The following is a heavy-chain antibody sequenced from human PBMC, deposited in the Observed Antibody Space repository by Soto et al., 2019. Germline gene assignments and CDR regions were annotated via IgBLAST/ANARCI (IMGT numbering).Heavy chain of an antibody. J-gene: IGHJ6*02. D-gene: IGHD5-18*01. V-gene: IGHV1-69*01. Sequence: QVQLVQSGAEVKKPGSSVKVSCKASGGTFSSYAISWVRQAPGQGLEWMGGIIPIFGTANYAQKFQGRVTITADESTSTAYMELSSLRSEDTAVYYCARASTDTAMVTGYYYGMDVWGHGTTVTVSS. CDR1: GGTFSSYA. CDR3: ARASTDTAMVTGYYYGMDV. CDR2: IIPIFGTA.